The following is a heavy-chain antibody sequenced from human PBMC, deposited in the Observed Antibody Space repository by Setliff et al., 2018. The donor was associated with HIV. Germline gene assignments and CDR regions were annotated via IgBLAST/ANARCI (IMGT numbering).Heavy chain of an antibody. CDR1: GGSMTSSNYY. CDR2: ISSSGST. D-gene: IGHD3-22*01. CDR3: ARDPHYLDTSGHYSGFYFDY. J-gene: IGHJ4*02. Sequence: SLTCTVSGGSMTSSNYYWGWIRQSPGRGLEWIGSISSSGSTSYHPSLRSRVTVSSATSKNQFSLKLTSVTAADTAGYFCARDPHYLDTSGHYSGFYFDYWGQGTLVTVSS. V-gene: IGHV4-39*07.